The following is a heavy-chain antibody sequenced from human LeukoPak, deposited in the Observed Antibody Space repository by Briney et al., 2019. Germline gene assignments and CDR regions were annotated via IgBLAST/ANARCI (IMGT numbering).Heavy chain of an antibody. V-gene: IGHV4-59*08. CDR2: IYYSGTT. D-gene: IGHD5-24*01. Sequence: PSETLSLTCTVSGGSISSYYWSWIRQAPGKGLEWIGYIYYSGTTSYNPSLKSRVTILVDTSKIQFSLKLSSVTAADTAVYYCARQGRDASLDHALDIWGQGTMVTVSS. CDR1: GGSISSYY. CDR3: ARQGRDASLDHALDI. J-gene: IGHJ3*02.